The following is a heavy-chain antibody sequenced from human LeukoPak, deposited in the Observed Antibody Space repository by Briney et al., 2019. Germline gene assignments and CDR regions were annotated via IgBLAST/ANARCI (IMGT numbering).Heavy chain of an antibody. J-gene: IGHJ4*02. CDR3: ARRGTSGSYQMLHFDS. CDR2: VYDTGDT. Sequence: MASETLSLTCTVSGGSISSYYWSWIRQPPGRGLESVGYVYDTGDTNYNPSLKSRVTMSLDTSKNQFSLTLSSVTAADTAVYYCARRGTSGSYQMLHFDSWGQGILVTVSS. CDR1: GGSISSYY. V-gene: IGHV4-59*08. D-gene: IGHD1-26*01.